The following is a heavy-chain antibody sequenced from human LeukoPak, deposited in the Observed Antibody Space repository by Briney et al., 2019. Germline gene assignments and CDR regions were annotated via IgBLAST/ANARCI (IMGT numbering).Heavy chain of an antibody. Sequence: ASVKVSCKASGYTFTGYYMHWVRQAPGQGLEWMGWINPNSGGTNYAQKFQGRVTMTRDTSISTAYMELSRLRSDDTAVYYCARTMVRGVILGRNPYYYYMDVWGKGTTVTVSS. V-gene: IGHV1-2*02. D-gene: IGHD3-10*01. CDR3: ARTMVRGVILGRNPYYYYMDV. CDR1: GYTFTGYY. J-gene: IGHJ6*03. CDR2: INPNSGGT.